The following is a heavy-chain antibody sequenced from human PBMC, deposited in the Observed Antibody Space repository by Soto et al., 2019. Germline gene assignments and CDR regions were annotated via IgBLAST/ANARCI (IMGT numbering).Heavy chain of an antibody. CDR2: IYHSGST. Sequence: SETLSLTCAVSGGSISSSNWWSWVRQPPGKGLEWVGEIYHSGSTNYNPSLKSRVTISVDKSKNQFSLKLSSVTAADTAVYYCAVGAAAGRFGLDYWGQGTLVTVSS. CDR3: AVGAAAGRFGLDY. CDR1: GGSISSSNW. D-gene: IGHD6-13*01. J-gene: IGHJ4*02. V-gene: IGHV4-4*02.